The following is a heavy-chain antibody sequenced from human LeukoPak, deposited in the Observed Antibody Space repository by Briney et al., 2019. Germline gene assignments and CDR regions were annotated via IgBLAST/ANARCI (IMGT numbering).Heavy chain of an antibody. J-gene: IGHJ4*02. D-gene: IGHD3-22*01. CDR3: AKGLGTSGYHDY. V-gene: IGHV3-23*01. CDR1: GFPFSNYA. Sequence: GGSLRLSCAASGFPFSNYAMTWVRQAPGKGLERVSGISDSGDRTYYADSVKGRFTISRDNSKNMLYLQMNSLRVEDTALYYCAKGLGTSGYHDYWGQGILVTVSS. CDR2: ISDSGDRT.